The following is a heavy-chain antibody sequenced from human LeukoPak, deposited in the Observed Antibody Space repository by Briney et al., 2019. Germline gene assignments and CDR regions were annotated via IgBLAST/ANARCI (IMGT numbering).Heavy chain of an antibody. J-gene: IGHJ4*02. Sequence: GGFLRLSCAASGFTFSSYAMSWVRQAPGKGLEWVSVISNSAGSTFYADSVKGRFTISRDNSKNTLYLQMNSLRAEDTAVYYCAKRASGSGTSLYYFDYWGQGTLVTVSS. CDR1: GFTFSSYA. D-gene: IGHD3-10*01. CDR3: AKRASGSGTSLYYFDY. CDR2: ISNSAGST. V-gene: IGHV3-23*01.